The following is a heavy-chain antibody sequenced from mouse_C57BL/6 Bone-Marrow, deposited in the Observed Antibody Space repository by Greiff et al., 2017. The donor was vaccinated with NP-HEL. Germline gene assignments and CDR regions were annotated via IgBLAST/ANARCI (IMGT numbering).Heavy chain of an antibody. CDR3: ARRSNFDYAMDY. CDR1: GYTFTTYP. J-gene: IGHJ4*01. D-gene: IGHD1-1*01. CDR2: FHPYNDDT. Sequence: VQLQQSGAELVKPGASVKTSCKASGYTFTTYPIEWMKQSHGQCLEWIGNFHPYNDDTKYNEKFKGKATLTVEKSSSTVYLDLSRLTSDDSAVYYCARRSNFDYAMDYWGQGTSVTVSS. V-gene: IGHV1-47*01.